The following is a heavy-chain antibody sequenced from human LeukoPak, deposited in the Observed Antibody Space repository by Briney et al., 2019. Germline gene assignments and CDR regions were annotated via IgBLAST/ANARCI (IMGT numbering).Heavy chain of an antibody. CDR3: ARVVGDCWYFDY. Sequence: PGGSLRLSCAASGFTFSSYSMNWVRQAPGKGLEWVSYISSSSTTIHYADSVKGRFTISRDNAKNSLYLQMNSLRAEDTAVYYCARVVGDCWYFDYWGQGTLVTVSS. CDR1: GFTFSSYS. V-gene: IGHV3-48*04. CDR2: ISSSSTTI. J-gene: IGHJ4*02. D-gene: IGHD2-21*02.